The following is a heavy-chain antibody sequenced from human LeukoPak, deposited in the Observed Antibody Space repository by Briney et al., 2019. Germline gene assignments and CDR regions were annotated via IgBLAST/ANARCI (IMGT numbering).Heavy chain of an antibody. V-gene: IGHV3-23*01. Sequence: GGSLGLSCAASGFTFSSYAMSWVRQAPGKGLEWVSAISGSGGSTYYADSVKGRFTISRDNSKNTLYLQMNSLRAEDTAVYYCAKGGDTYYDILTVNWFDPWGQGTLVTVSS. CDR2: ISGSGGST. CDR3: AKGGDTYYDILTVNWFDP. CDR1: GFTFSSYA. J-gene: IGHJ5*02. D-gene: IGHD3-9*01.